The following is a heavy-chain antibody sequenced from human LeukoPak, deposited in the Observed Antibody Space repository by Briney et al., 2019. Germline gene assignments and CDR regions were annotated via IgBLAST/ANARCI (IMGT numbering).Heavy chain of an antibody. D-gene: IGHD6-19*01. CDR3: ASWPGGWYGEDS. CDR1: GGSISSSSYY. Sequence: SETLSLTCTVSGGSISSSSYYWGWIRQPPGKGLEWIGSIYYSGSTYYNPSLKSRVTISVDTSKNQFSLKLSSVTAADTAVYYCASWPGGWYGEDSWGQGTLVTVSS. V-gene: IGHV4-39*01. CDR2: IYYSGST. J-gene: IGHJ4*02.